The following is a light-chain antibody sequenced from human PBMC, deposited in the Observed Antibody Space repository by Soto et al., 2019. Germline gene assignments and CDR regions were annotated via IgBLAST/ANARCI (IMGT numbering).Light chain of an antibody. CDR3: QQYGSTPRT. J-gene: IGKJ1*01. CDR2: DTS. V-gene: IGKV3-20*01. CDR1: QSVSSY. Sequence: EIVLTQSPATLSLSPGERATLSCRASQSVSSYLAWFQQKPGQAPRLLIYDTSNRATGIPVRFSGSGSGTDFTLTISRLEPEDSAVYYCQQYGSTPRTFGQGTKVDIK.